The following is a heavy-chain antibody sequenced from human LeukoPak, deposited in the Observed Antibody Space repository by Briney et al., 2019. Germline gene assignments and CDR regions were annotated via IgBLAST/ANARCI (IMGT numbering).Heavy chain of an antibody. CDR3: TSVYDTSASYHSGIDY. V-gene: IGHV3-49*04. CDR1: GFSFGDYA. CDR2: IRSKTYRGTT. D-gene: IGHD3-22*01. Sequence: GGSLRLSCTASGFSFGDYAMSWVRQAPGKGLKWVGFIRSKTYRGTTKYAASAKGRFTISRDDSKSIAYLQTNSLKIEDTAIYYCTSVYDTSASYHSGIDYWGQGTLVTVSS. J-gene: IGHJ4*02.